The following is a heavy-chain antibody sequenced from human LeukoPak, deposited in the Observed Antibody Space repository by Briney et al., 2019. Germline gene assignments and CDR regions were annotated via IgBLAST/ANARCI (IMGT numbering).Heavy chain of an antibody. CDR2: INPNSGGT. CDR1: GYTFTGYY. CDR3: ARDFTTYCSNGLCLDRNWFDP. D-gene: IGHD2-8*01. V-gene: IGHV1-2*06. Sequence: ASVKVSCKASGYTFTGYYMHWVRQAPGQGLEWMGRINPNSGGTNYAQKFQGRVTMTRDTSISTAYMELSRLRSDGTAVYYCARDFTTYCSNGLCLDRNWFDPWGQETLVTVSS. J-gene: IGHJ5*02.